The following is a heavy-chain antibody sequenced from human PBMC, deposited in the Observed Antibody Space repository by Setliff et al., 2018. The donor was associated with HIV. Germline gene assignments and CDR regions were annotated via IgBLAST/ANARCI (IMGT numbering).Heavy chain of an antibody. CDR1: GFTFSSYG. CDR3: AKGGYYDFWSGYYTDDAFGI. Sequence: SLKISCAASGFTFSSYGMHWVRQAPGKGLEWVAVIRYDGSNKYYADSVKGRFTISRDNSKNTLYLQMSSLRAEDTAVYYCAKGGYYDFWSGYYTDDAFGIWGQGTMVTVSS. CDR2: IRYDGSNK. D-gene: IGHD3-3*01. V-gene: IGHV3-33*06. J-gene: IGHJ3*02.